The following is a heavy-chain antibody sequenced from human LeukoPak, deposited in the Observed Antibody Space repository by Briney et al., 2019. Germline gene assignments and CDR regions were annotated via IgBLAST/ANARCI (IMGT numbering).Heavy chain of an antibody. CDR3: ARYCTSTTCILRGFDY. J-gene: IGHJ4*02. CDR1: GYSFTSGHY. CDR2: IYHTGSA. V-gene: IGHV4-38-2*01. D-gene: IGHD2-2*01. Sequence: SETLSLTCSVSGYSFTSGHYWGWIRQPPGTGLEWIANIYHTGSAHYNPSLKSRVTISVDTSTNQFSLKLSSVTAADTAVYYCARYCTSTTCILRGFDYWGQGTLVTVSS.